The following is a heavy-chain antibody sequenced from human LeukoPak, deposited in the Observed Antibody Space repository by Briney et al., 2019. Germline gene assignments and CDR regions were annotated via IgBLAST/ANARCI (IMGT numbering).Heavy chain of an antibody. CDR2: IIPIFGTA. CDR3: ARSRSDYYDSSGYPDDAFDI. CDR1: GGTFSSYA. V-gene: IGHV1-69*05. J-gene: IGHJ3*02. D-gene: IGHD3-22*01. Sequence: SVKVSCKASGGTFSSYAISWVRQAPGQGPEWMGGIIPIFGTANYAQKFQGRVTITTDESTSTAYMELSSLRSEDTAVYYCARSRSDYYDSSGYPDDAFDIWGQGTMVTVSS.